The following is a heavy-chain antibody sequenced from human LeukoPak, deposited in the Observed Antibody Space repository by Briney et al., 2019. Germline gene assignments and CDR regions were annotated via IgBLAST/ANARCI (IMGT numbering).Heavy chain of an antibody. J-gene: IGHJ4*02. CDR1: GFSFSNHG. CDR3: AREATWGQWYFDH. Sequence: GGSLRLSCVAFGFSFSNHGMHWVRQAPGKGLEWVSVIASDGGAKFYADSVKGRFTLSRDNPKNMFFLQMNLLTVEDTAIYYCAREATWGQWYFDHWGQGTPVTVSS. CDR2: IASDGGAK. V-gene: IGHV3-30*03. D-gene: IGHD6-19*01.